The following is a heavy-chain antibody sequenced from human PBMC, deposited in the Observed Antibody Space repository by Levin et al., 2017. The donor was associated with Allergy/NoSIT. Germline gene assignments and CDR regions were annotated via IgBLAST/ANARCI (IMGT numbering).Heavy chain of an antibody. CDR2: IKSKTDGGTT. J-gene: IGHJ4*02. Sequence: GESLKISCAASGFTFSNAWMSWVRQAPGKGLEWVGRIKSKTDGGTTDYAAPVKGRFTISRDDSKNTLYLQMNSLKTEDTAVYYCTTDPITMVRGVKPYYFDYWGQGTLVTVSS. CDR1: GFTFSNAW. D-gene: IGHD3-10*01. V-gene: IGHV3-15*01. CDR3: TTDPITMVRGVKPYYFDY.